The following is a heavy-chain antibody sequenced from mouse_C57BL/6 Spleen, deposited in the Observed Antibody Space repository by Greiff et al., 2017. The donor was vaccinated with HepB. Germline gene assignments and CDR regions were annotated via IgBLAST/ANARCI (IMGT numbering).Heavy chain of an antibody. CDR2: IYPGGGYT. J-gene: IGHJ4*01. CDR1: GYTFTNYW. V-gene: IGHV1-63*01. Sequence: QVQLQQSGAALVRPGTSVKMSCKASGYTFTNYWIGWAKQRPGHGLEWVGDIYPGGGYTNYNEKFKGKATLTADKSSSTAYMQFSSLTSEDSAIYYCARRRSNSHYYAMDYWGQGTSVTVSS. CDR3: ARRRSNSHYYAMDY. D-gene: IGHD2-5*01.